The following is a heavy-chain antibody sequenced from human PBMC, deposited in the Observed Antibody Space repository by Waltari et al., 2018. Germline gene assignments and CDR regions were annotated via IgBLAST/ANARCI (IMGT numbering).Heavy chain of an antibody. D-gene: IGHD2-21*02. J-gene: IGHJ2*01. CDR2: IIPIFGTA. CDR3: ARDSGNSPHFDL. CDR1: GGTFSDYA. V-gene: IGHV1-69*01. Sequence: QVQLVESGAEVKKPGSSVKVSCKASGGTFSDYALRWVRQAPGQGPEWMGGIIPIFGTANYAQKFQGRVTITADESTSTAYMELSSLRSEDTAVYYCARDSGNSPHFDLWGRGTLVTVSS.